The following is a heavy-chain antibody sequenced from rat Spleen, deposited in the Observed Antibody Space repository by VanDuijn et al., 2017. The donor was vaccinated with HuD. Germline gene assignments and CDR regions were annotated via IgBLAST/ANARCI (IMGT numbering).Heavy chain of an antibody. Sequence: EVQLVESGGGLVQPGRSLKLSCVASGFTFNYYWMTWIRQAPTKGLEWVATISYDGSSTYYGDSVKGRFTISKDNAKSTLYMQMDSLRSEDTATYYCVRQWDYWGQGVMVTVSS. CDR1: GFTFNYYW. J-gene: IGHJ2*01. CDR2: ISYDGSST. V-gene: IGHV5-29*01. CDR3: VRQWDY.